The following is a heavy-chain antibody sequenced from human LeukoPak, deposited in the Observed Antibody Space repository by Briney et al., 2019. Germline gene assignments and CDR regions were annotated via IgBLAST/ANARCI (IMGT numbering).Heavy chain of an antibody. CDR1: GYTFSNYY. V-gene: IGHV1-46*01. D-gene: IGHD3-9*01. CDR2: IGGST. J-gene: IGHJ3*02. Sequence: ASVKVSCKASGYTFSNYYIHWVRQAPGQGLEWMGIIGGSTNFAQTFEGRVTMTRDMSTSTVYMELTTLTSDDTAVYFCAKDPRNILTGDYDDFDIWGQGTMVIVSS. CDR3: AKDPRNILTGDYDDFDI.